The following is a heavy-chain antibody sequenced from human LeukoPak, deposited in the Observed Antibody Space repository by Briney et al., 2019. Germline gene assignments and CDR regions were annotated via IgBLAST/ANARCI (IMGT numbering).Heavy chain of an antibody. CDR3: ARYTTGDFDF. Sequence: PGESLKISGKRSGSTFTGYWISWVRQMPGKGLEWMGRIDPSDSYTNYSPSFQGHVSISADKSISTAYQQWSSLKASDTAMYYGARYTTGDFDFWGQGTLVTVSS. CDR2: IDPSDSYT. J-gene: IGHJ4*02. V-gene: IGHV5-10-1*01. D-gene: IGHD1-1*01. CDR1: GSTFTGYW.